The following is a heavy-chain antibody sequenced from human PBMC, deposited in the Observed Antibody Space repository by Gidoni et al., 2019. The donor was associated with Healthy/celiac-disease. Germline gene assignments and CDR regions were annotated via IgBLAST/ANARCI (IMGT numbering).Heavy chain of an antibody. CDR1: GGSISSSSYY. V-gene: IGHV4-39*01. J-gene: IGHJ3*02. Sequence: QLQLQESGPGLVKPSETLSLTCTVSGGSISSSSYYWGWIRQPPGKGLEWIGSIYYSGSTYYNPSLKSRVTISVDTSKNQFSLKLSSVTAADTAVYYCARGYDILTGYLHVADAFDIWGQGTMVTVSS. CDR2: IYYSGST. D-gene: IGHD3-9*01. CDR3: ARGYDILTGYLHVADAFDI.